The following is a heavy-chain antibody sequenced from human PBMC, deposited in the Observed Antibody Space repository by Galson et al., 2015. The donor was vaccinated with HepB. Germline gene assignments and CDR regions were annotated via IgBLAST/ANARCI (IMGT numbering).Heavy chain of an antibody. J-gene: IGHJ6*02. CDR2: ISSSSSYT. V-gene: IGHV3-11*06. D-gene: IGHD3-22*01. Sequence: SLRLSCAASGFTFSDYYMSWIRQAPGKGLEWVSYISSSSSYTNYADSVKGRFTISRDNAKNSLYLQMNSLRAEDTAVYYCARRGHSSGYYGPLYYYYGMDVWGRGTTVTVSS. CDR1: GFTFSDYY. CDR3: ARRGHSSGYYGPLYYYYGMDV.